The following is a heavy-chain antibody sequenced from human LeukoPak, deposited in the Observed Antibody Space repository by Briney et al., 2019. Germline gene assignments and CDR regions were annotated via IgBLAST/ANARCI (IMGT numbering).Heavy chain of an antibody. V-gene: IGHV4-31*03. D-gene: IGHD3-3*01. CDR1: GGSISKGGYY. Sequence: SQTLSLTCTVSGGSISKGGYYWSWIRQHPGKGLEWIGYIYYSGSTYYNPSLKSRVTISVDTSKNQSSLKLSSVADADTAVYHSARAQKVWFFGVAYAYMDVWGKGTTVTVSS. CDR3: ARAQKVWFFGVAYAYMDV. J-gene: IGHJ6*03. CDR2: IYYSGST.